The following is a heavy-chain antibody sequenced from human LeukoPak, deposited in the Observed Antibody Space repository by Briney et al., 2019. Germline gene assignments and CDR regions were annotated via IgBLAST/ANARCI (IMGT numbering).Heavy chain of an antibody. Sequence: KTSETLSLTCTVSGDSVSSGSYYWSWVRQPPGKGLEWIGYIYYTGNTNYNPSLKSRVTISVDTSKNHFSLKLNSVTAADTAVCFCVRHPRGGPYFDYWGQGTLVTVSS. J-gene: IGHJ4*02. D-gene: IGHD3-16*01. CDR2: IYYTGNT. CDR3: VRHPRGGPYFDY. CDR1: GDSVSSGSYY. V-gene: IGHV4-61*03.